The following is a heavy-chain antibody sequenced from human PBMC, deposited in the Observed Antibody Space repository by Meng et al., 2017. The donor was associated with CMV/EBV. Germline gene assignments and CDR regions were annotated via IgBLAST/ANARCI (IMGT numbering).Heavy chain of an antibody. CDR2: MHPNRGNT. D-gene: IGHD6-13*01. CDR3: ARGSAEAGSTGGAAGLFDY. J-gene: IGHJ4*02. Sequence: FTSYDINWVRQATGQGLEWMGWMHPNRGNTGYAQKFQGRVTITMNTSISTAYMELSSLRSEDTAVYYCARGSAEAGSTGGAAGLFDYWGQGTLVTVSS. V-gene: IGHV1-8*03. CDR1: FTSYD.